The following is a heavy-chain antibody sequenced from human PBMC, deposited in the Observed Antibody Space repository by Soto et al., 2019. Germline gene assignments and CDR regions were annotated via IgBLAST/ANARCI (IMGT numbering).Heavy chain of an antibody. J-gene: IGHJ6*02. CDR2: INHNGST. D-gene: IGHD3-3*01. Sequence: SETLSLTCAVYGGSFSGYYWSWIRQPPGKGLEWIGEINHNGSTTYNPSLKSRVTISVDTSKNQFSLKLSSVTAADTAVYYCASGGITIFGVVPYGMDVWGQGTTVTVSS. V-gene: IGHV4-34*01. CDR3: ASGGITIFGVVPYGMDV. CDR1: GGSFSGYY.